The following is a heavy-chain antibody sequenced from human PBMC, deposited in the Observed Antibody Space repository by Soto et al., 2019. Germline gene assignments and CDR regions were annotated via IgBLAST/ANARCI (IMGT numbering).Heavy chain of an antibody. CDR2: IYYTGSS. D-gene: IGHD6-6*01. CDR1: GGSISSGDYY. J-gene: IGHJ4*02. Sequence: PSETLSLTCTVSGGSISSGDYYWSWVRQPPGEDLEYIGYIYYTGSSYSNPSLKSRVTISVDTSKNQFSLKLTSVTAADTAVYYCGRRIAVKPRYYFDYWGQGTLVTVSS. CDR3: GRRIAVKPRYYFDY. V-gene: IGHV4-30-4*01.